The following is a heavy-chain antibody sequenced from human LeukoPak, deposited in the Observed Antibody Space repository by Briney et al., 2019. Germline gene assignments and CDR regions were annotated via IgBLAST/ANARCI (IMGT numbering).Heavy chain of an antibody. CDR1: GFTLSGSA. CDR3: TRRFSDDSSGYFSY. J-gene: IGHJ4*02. CDR2: IRSKANNYAT. Sequence: GGSLRLSCAASGFTLSGSAMHWVRQASGKGLEWVGRIRSKANNYATAYAASVKGRFTISRDDSKNTAYLQMNSLITEDTAVYYCTRRFSDDSSGYFSYWGLGTLVTVSS. V-gene: IGHV3-73*01. D-gene: IGHD3-22*01.